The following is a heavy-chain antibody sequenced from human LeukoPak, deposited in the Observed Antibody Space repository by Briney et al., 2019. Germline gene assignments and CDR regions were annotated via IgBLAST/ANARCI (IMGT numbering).Heavy chain of an antibody. J-gene: IGHJ6*03. D-gene: IGHD6-13*01. Sequence: GESPKISCKASGYTFTRHWIGWVRQMPGKGLEWMGIIYPDDSETIYSPSFQGQVTISADKSISTAYLQWSSLKASDTAMYYCARLAAAGKRAYYYYYMDVWGKGTTVTVSS. CDR3: ARLAAAGKRAYYYYYMDV. CDR1: GYTFTRHW. V-gene: IGHV5-51*01. CDR2: IYPDDSET.